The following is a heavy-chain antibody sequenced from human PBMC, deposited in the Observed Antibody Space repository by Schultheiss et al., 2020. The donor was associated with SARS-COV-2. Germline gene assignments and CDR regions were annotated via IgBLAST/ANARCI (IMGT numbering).Heavy chain of an antibody. CDR2: INPNSGGT. J-gene: IGHJ6*02. Sequence: ASVKVSCKASEYTFTGYYMHWVRQAPGQGLEWMGWINPNSGGTNYAQKFQGWVTMTRDTSISTAYMELSRLRSDDTAVYYCARSTSRDYYGMDVWGQGTTVTVSS. V-gene: IGHV1-2*04. CDR1: EYTFTGYY. CDR3: ARSTSRDYYGMDV.